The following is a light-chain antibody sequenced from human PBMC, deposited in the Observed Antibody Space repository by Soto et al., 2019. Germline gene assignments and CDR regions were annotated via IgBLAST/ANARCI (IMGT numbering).Light chain of an antibody. V-gene: IGKV1-27*01. CDR2: IAS. J-gene: IGKJ3*01. CDR1: QGINNY. Sequence: DIQMTQSPSSLSASVGDRVTITCRASQGINNYLAWYQQKPGEVPNLLIYIASTLQSGVPSRFSGRGSRTDLTLTISSLQPEDVANYYCQKYDGAPFTFGPGTKVDIK. CDR3: QKYDGAPFT.